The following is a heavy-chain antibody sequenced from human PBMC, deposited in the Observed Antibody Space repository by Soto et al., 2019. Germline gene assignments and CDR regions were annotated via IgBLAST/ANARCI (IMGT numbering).Heavy chain of an antibody. CDR2: IGVYNGNT. CDR1: GYTFSNYG. D-gene: IGHD2-15*01. CDR3: ARDSLPMAVAAPDN. Sequence: QVQLVQSGAEVKKPGASVKVSCKASGYTFSNYGLTWVRQAPGQGLEWMGWIGVYNGNTDYAQKVKGRVTLTTDTSTSTAYMELRSLKSHDPAVYYCARDSLPMAVAAPDNWRQGTLVIVSS. J-gene: IGHJ4*02. V-gene: IGHV1-18*01.